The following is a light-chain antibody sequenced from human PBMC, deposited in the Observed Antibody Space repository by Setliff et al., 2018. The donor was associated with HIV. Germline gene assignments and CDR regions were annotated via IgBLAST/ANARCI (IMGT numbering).Light chain of an antibody. J-gene: IGLJ1*01. V-gene: IGLV2-14*01. CDR1: SSDIGGYNY. CDR3: SSYTATSTPYV. Sequence: QSALAQPASVSGSPGQSITISCTGTSSDIGGYNYVSWYQQHPGKAPKLVISEVSNRPSGLSNRFSGSKSGDTASLTISGLQTEDEADYYCSSYTATSTPYVFGTGTKVTVL. CDR2: EVS.